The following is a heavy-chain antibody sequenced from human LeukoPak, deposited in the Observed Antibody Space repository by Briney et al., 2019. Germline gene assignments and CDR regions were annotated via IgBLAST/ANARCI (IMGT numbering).Heavy chain of an antibody. D-gene: IGHD2-2*01. Sequence: GASLRVCCKTSGYTFRIYSIGWVRQAPGQGLEWMGWISPYNGYTKYAQRVQGRLTLSTDTSTSIAYMELRSLTSDDTAVYYCARRGRYCSSSSCYHDAFDVWGQGTMVTVSS. J-gene: IGHJ3*01. CDR3: ARRGRYCSSSSCYHDAFDV. CDR1: GYTFRIYS. V-gene: IGHV1-18*04. CDR2: ISPYNGYT.